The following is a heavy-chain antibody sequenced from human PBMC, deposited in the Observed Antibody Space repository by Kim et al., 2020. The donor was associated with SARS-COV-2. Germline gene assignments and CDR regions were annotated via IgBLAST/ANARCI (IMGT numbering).Heavy chain of an antibody. CDR2: INHSGST. V-gene: IGHV4-34*01. J-gene: IGHJ6*02. CDR3: ARGRYSGYGFSRGGYYNYGMDV. CDR1: GGSFSGYY. D-gene: IGHD3-3*01. Sequence: SETLSLTCAVYGGSFSGYYWSWIRQPPGKGLEWIGEINHSGSTNYNPSLKSRVTISVDTSKNQFSLKLSSVTAADTAVYYCARGRYSGYGFSRGGYYNYGMDVWGQGTTVTVSS.